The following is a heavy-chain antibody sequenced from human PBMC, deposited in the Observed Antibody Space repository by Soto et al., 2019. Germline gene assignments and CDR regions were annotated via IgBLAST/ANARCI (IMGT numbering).Heavy chain of an antibody. CDR3: ARVEAVAGIYNYHGLDV. D-gene: IGHD6-19*01. CDR1: GGTFSNYA. J-gene: IGHJ6*02. CDR2: IIPIFGTT. Sequence: QVQLVQSGAEVKKPGSSVKVSRKASGGTFSNYAISWVRQAPGQGLEWMGGIIPIFGTTYYAQKFQGRVTIIADESTTTAYLELSSLRSEDTAMYYCARVEAVAGIYNYHGLDVWGQGTAVSVSS. V-gene: IGHV1-69*12.